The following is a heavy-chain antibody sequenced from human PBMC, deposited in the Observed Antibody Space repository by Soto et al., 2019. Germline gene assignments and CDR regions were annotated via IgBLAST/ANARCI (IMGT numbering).Heavy chain of an antibody. CDR1: GFTFSSYS. CDR2: ISSSSSTI. Sequence: ESGGGLVQPGGSLRLSCAASGFTFSSYSMNWVRQAPGKGLEWVSYISSSSSTIYYADSVKGRFTISRDNAKNSLYLQMNSLRAEDTAVYYCARDYYGSGSYYHYYYYYYMDVWGKGTTVTVSS. D-gene: IGHD3-10*01. J-gene: IGHJ6*03. CDR3: ARDYYGSGSYYHYYYYYYMDV. V-gene: IGHV3-48*01.